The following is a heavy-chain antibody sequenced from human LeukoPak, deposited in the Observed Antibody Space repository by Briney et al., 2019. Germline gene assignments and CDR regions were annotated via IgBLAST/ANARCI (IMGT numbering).Heavy chain of an antibody. J-gene: IGHJ4*02. CDR1: GYTFINFA. CDR3: ARGPRAAADDY. CDR2: INAYNGKT. Sequence: ASVKVSCKASGYTFINFAINWGRQAPGQRPEWMGWINAYNGKTKYSQKFQDRVTITRDTSASTACLELTSLTSEDTAVYYCARGPRAAADDYWGQGSLVTVSS. D-gene: IGHD6-13*01. V-gene: IGHV1-3*01.